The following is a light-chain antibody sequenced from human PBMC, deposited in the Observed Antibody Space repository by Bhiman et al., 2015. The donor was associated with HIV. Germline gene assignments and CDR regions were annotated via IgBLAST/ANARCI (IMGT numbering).Light chain of an antibody. J-gene: IGLJ2*01. CDR3: SSYTSSSTGVV. Sequence: QSALTQPASVSGSPGQSITISCTGTSSDIGNYKFVSWFQQHPGKAPKLIISEVTKRSSGFSHRFSGSKSGNTASLTISGLQAEDEADYYCSSYTSSSTGVVFGGGTKLTVL. V-gene: IGLV2-14*02. CDR1: SSDIGNYKF. CDR2: EVT.